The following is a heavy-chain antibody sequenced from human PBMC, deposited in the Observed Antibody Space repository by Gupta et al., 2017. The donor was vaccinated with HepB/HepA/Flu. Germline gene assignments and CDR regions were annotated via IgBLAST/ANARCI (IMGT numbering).Heavy chain of an antibody. CDR3: ARRRSGTYLDY. CDR2: IYPGDSYT. CDR1: GYIFSNSW. J-gene: IGHJ4*02. V-gene: IGHV5-51*01. D-gene: IGHD1-26*01. Sequence: EVQLVQSGAEVKAPGESLKISCKGSGYIFSNSWIGWVRQMPGRGLEWLVIIYPGDSYTRYSPSFQGQVTISADKSISTAYVQWSSLKASDTAMYYCARRRSGTYLDYWGQGTLVTVSS.